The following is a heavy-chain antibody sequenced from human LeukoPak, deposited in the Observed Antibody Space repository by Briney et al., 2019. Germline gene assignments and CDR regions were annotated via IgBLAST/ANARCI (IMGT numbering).Heavy chain of an antibody. D-gene: IGHD4-17*01. CDR3: ARGIESYGDYGY. Sequence: SETLSLTCTVSGGSISGSHWSWIRQPPGKGLEWIAYMYNSGSTNYNPSLKSRVTISIDTSKNQFSLKLSSLTAADTAIYYCARGIESYGDYGYWGQGILVTVSS. CDR2: MYNSGST. CDR1: GGSISGSH. V-gene: IGHV4-59*01. J-gene: IGHJ4*02.